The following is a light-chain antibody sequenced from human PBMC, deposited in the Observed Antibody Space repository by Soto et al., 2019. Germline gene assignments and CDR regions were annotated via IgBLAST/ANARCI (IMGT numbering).Light chain of an antibody. J-gene: IGKJ1*01. CDR2: DAS. V-gene: IGKV3-11*01. CDR1: QSVGSY. CDR3: QQRSNWTRT. Sequence: EIVLTQSPGTLSLSAGDRATLSCRASQSVGSYFLAWYQQKPGQATRLLIYDASNRATGIPARLSGSGSGTDFTLTISSLEPEDFAVYYCQQRSNWTRTFGQGTKVDIX.